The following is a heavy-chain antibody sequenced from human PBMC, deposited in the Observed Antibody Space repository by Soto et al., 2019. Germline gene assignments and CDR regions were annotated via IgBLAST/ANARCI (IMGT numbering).Heavy chain of an antibody. CDR2: INPSGGST. CDR1: GYTFTSYY. V-gene: IGHV1-46*01. Sequence: QVQLVQSGAEVKKPGASVKVSCKASGYTFTSYYMHWVRQAPGQGLEWMGIINPSGGSTSYAQKFLGGVTTSRDTSPSTVYRELSSLRSEDTAVYYWSRRTLLGYSSSSKDAFDIWGQGTMVTVSS. D-gene: IGHD6-6*01. J-gene: IGHJ3*02. CDR3: SRRTLLGYSSSSKDAFDI.